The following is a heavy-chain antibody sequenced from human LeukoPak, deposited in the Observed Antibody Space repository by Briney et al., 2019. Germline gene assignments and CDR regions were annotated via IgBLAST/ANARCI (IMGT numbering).Heavy chain of an antibody. CDR1: GYTFTSYY. D-gene: IGHD1-14*01. J-gene: IGHJ6*02. CDR3: AREGSFSTGGYYYYGMDV. Sequence: ASVKVSCKASGYTFTSYYMHWVRQAPGQGLEWMGIINPSGGSTSYAQKFQGRVTMTRDTSTSTVYMELSSLRSEDTAVYYCAREGSFSTGGYYYYGMDVWGQGTTVTVSS. CDR2: INPSGGST. V-gene: IGHV1-46*01.